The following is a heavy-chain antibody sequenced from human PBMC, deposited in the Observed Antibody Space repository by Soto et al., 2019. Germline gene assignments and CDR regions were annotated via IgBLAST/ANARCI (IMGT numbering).Heavy chain of an antibody. D-gene: IGHD1-7*01. CDR2: ISGSGGST. V-gene: IGHV3-23*01. J-gene: IGHJ6*03. Sequence: HPGGSLRLSCAASGFTFSSYAMSWVRQAPGKGLEWVSAISGSGGSTYYADSVKGRFTISRDNSKNTLYLQMNSLRAEDTAVYYCAKGVTGTTHDGDYMDVWGKGTTVTVSS. CDR3: AKGVTGTTHDGDYMDV. CDR1: GFTFSSYA.